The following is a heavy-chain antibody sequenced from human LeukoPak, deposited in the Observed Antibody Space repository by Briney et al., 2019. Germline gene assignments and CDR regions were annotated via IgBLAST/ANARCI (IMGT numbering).Heavy chain of an antibody. V-gene: IGHV4-61*02. CDR3: ARITGTTFDAFDI. CDR2: IYTSGST. Sequence: PSETLSLTCTVSGGSISSGSYYWSWIRQPAGKGLEWIGRIYTSGSTNYNPSLKSRVTISVDTSKNQFSPKLSSVTAADTAVYYCARITGTTFDAFDIWGQGTMVTVSS. D-gene: IGHD1-7*01. J-gene: IGHJ3*02. CDR1: GGSISSGSYY.